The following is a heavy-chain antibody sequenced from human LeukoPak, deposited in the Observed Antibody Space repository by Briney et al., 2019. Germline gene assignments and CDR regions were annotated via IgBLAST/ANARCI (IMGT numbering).Heavy chain of an antibody. CDR1: GFTLSTYI. Sequence: GGSLRLSCAASGFTLSTYIMNWVRQAPGKGLEWVSGIGGRGGRTYYADSVQGRFTISRDNSNNTVDLQMNSLRAEDTAIYYCAKGRIAVAPYYGMDVWGRGTTVSVSS. V-gene: IGHV3-23*01. J-gene: IGHJ6*02. CDR2: IGGRGGRT. CDR3: AKGRIAVAPYYGMDV. D-gene: IGHD6-19*01.